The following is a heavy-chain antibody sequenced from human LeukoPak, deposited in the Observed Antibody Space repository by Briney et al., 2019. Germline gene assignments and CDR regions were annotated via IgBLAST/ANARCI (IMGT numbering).Heavy chain of an antibody. D-gene: IGHD3-3*01. CDR1: GFTFSSYA. CDR2: ISGSGGST. V-gene: IGHV3-23*01. CDR3: AKDPDYDFWSGYPDDAFDI. J-gene: IGHJ3*02. Sequence: GGSLRLSCAASGFTFSSYAMSWVRQAPGKGLEWVSAISGSGGSTYYADSVKGRFTISRDNSKNTLYLQMNSLRAEDTAVYYCAKDPDYDFWSGYPDDAFDIWGQETMVTVSS.